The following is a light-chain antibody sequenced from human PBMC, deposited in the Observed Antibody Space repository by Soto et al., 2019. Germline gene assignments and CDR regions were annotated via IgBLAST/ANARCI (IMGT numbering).Light chain of an antibody. CDR3: QQYNSYSPT. CDR2: DAS. Sequence: EIVMTQSPATLSVSPGERVTLSCRASQSVSNKLAWYQQKPGQAPRLLIYDASGRAGSVPARLSGSGSGTEFTLTISSLQPGDSATYYCQQYNSYSPTFGQGTKVEVK. V-gene: IGKV3-15*01. CDR1: QSVSNK. J-gene: IGKJ1*01.